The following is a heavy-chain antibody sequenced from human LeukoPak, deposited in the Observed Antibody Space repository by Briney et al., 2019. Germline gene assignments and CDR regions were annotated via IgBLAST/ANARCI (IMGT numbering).Heavy chain of an antibody. Sequence: PGGSLRLSCAASGFTFSSYWMNWARQAPGKGLEWVASINHNGNVNYYVDSVKGRFTISRDNAMNSLYLQMSNLRAEDTAAYFCARGGGLDVWGQGATVTVSS. CDR3: ARGGGLDV. D-gene: IGHD3-16*01. J-gene: IGHJ6*02. CDR1: GFTFSSYW. V-gene: IGHV3-7*03. CDR2: INHNGNVN.